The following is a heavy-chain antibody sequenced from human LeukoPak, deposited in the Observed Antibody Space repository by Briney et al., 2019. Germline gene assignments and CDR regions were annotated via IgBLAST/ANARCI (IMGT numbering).Heavy chain of an antibody. V-gene: IGHV4-59*08. CDR1: GGSMEKYY. CDR2: IYYIGGT. D-gene: IGHD2-15*01. Sequence: SETLSLTCTVSGGSMEKYYWTWLRQPPGKGLEWIGNIYYIGGTNYNPSLKSRVSMSVDTSKSHFSLSLASLTAADTAVYYCARRVGSRSLDVWGPGTMVTVS. J-gene: IGHJ3*01. CDR3: ARRVGSRSLDV.